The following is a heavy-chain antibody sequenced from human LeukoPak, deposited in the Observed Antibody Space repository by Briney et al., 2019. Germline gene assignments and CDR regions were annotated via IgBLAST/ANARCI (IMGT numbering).Heavy chain of an antibody. J-gene: IGHJ5*02. CDR2: INPNSGGT. V-gene: IGHV1-2*02. Sequence: ASVKVSCKASGYTFPIYGISWVRQAPGQGLEWMGWINPNSGGTNYAQKFQGRGTMTTDTSMSTAYMELSRLTSDDTAVYYCARAGGRSWFDPWGQGTLVTVSS. CDR3: ARAGGRSWFDP. CDR1: GYTFPIYG.